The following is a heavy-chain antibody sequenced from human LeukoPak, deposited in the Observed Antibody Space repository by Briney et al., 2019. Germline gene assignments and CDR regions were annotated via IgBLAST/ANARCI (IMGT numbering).Heavy chain of an antibody. CDR3: ARPVIVLMVYAMDR. Sequence: WGSLRLSCAASGFTVSSNYMSWVRQAPGKGLEWMAVISYDGSNKYYADSVKGRFTISRDNSKNTLYLQMNSLRAEDTAVYYCARPVIVLMVYAMDRWGQGTLVTVSS. CDR1: GFTVSSNY. CDR2: ISYDGSNK. J-gene: IGHJ4*02. D-gene: IGHD2-8*01. V-gene: IGHV3-30*03.